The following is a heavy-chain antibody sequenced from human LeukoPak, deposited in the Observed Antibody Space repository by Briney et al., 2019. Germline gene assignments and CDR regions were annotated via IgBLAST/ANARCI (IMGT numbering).Heavy chain of an antibody. Sequence: PSETLSLTCAVSGGSISSGGYSWSWIRQPPGKGLEWIGYIYYSGSTNYNPPLKSRVTISVDTSKNQFSLKLSSVTAADTAVYYCARSYSSGWPYYFDYWGQGTLVTVSS. CDR3: ARSYSSGWPYYFDY. CDR2: IYYSGST. V-gene: IGHV4-61*08. CDR1: GGSISSGGYS. J-gene: IGHJ4*02. D-gene: IGHD6-19*01.